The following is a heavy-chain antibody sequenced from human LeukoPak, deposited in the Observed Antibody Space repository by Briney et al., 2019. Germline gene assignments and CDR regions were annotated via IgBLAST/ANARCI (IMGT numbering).Heavy chain of an antibody. J-gene: IGHJ4*02. Sequence: PSETLSLTCAVPSDSISSGGYYWTWIRQHPGKGPGWIGYIYYRGATYYNPSLKSRVTISVDTSKNQFSLELRSVTAADTAVYFCARLPGDYVDYWGQGALVTVSS. CDR1: SDSISSGGYY. V-gene: IGHV4-31*11. CDR3: ARLPGDYVDY. CDR2: IYYRGAT.